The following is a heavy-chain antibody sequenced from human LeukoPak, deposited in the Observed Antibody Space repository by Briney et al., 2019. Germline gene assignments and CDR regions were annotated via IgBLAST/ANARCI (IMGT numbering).Heavy chain of an antibody. D-gene: IGHD3-22*01. CDR1: GFTFSNYW. CDR2: IKQDGSEK. J-gene: IGHJ4*02. V-gene: IGHV3-7*01. Sequence: GGSLRLSCAASGFTFSNYWMSWVRQAPGKGLEWVAKIKQDGSEKYYVDSVKGRFTISRDNAKNSLYLQMNSLRAEDTAVYYCASRGPYDSSGYYMGSFDYWGQGTLVTVSS. CDR3: ASRGPYDSSGYYMGSFDY.